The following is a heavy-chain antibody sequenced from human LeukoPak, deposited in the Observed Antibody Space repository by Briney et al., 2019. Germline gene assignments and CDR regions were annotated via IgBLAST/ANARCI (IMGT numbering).Heavy chain of an antibody. CDR2: INPNSGGT. V-gene: IGHV1-2*02. D-gene: IGHD3-9*01. Sequence: ASVKVSCKASGYTFTGYYMHWVRQAPGQGLEWMGWINPNSGGTNYAQKFQGRVTMTRDTSISKAYMELSRLRSDDTAVYYCARTTRYFDWLFDYWGQGTLVTVSS. J-gene: IGHJ4*02. CDR1: GYTFTGYY. CDR3: ARTTRYFDWLFDY.